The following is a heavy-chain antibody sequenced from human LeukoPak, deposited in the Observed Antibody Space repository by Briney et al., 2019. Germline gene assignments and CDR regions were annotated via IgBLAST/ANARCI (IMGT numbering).Heavy chain of an antibody. CDR1: GGSISTYY. V-gene: IGHV4-59*01. Sequence: SETLSPTCTVSGGSISTYYWSWIRQPPGKGLEWIGYIYYSGSTNYNPSLKSRVTISVDTSKSQFSLKLTSVTAADTAVYYCARAYYYYMDVWGKGTTVTVSS. CDR2: IYYSGST. CDR3: ARAYYYYMDV. J-gene: IGHJ6*03.